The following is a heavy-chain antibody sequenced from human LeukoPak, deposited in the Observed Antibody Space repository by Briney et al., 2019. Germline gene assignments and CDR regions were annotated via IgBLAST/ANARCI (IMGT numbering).Heavy chain of an antibody. CDR2: IYTSGST. CDR3: ARGVSSHYFDY. Sequence: PSETLSLTCTVSGGSISSGSYYWSWLRQPAGKGLEWIGRIYTSGSTNYNPSLKSRVTISVDTSKNQFSLKLSSVTAADTAVYYCARGVSSHYFDYWGQGTLVTVSS. J-gene: IGHJ4*02. D-gene: IGHD6-13*01. CDR1: GGSISSGSYY. V-gene: IGHV4-61*02.